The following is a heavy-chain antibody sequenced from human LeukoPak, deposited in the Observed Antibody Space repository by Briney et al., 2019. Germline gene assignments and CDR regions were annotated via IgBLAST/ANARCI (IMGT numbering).Heavy chain of an antibody. J-gene: IGHJ5*02. D-gene: IGHD6-6*01. Sequence: ASVKVSCKASGYTFTSYDINWVRQAPGQGLEWMGGIIPIFGTANYAQKFQGRVTITADESTSTAYMELSSLRSEDTAVYYCARVTAARLEFDPWGQGTLVTVSS. CDR2: IIPIFGTA. CDR3: ARVTAARLEFDP. CDR1: GYTFTSYD. V-gene: IGHV1-69*13.